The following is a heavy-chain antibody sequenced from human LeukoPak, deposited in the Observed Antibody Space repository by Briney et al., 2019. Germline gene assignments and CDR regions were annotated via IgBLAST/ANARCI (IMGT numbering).Heavy chain of an antibody. CDR1: GYSFTTYW. CDR2: IYPGDSDT. J-gene: IGHJ4*02. CDR3: ARLIRGSGSYYFDY. V-gene: IGHV5-51*01. D-gene: IGHD1-26*01. Sequence: GGSLKISCKSSGYSFTTYWIGWVRQLPGEGLEWMVIIYPGDSDTRYSPSFQGQVTISADKSISTAYLQWSSLKASDTAMYYCARLIRGSGSYYFDYWGQGTLVTVSS.